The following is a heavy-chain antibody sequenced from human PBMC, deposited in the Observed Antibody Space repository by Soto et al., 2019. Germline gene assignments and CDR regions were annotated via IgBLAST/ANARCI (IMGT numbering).Heavy chain of an antibody. D-gene: IGHD3-22*01. V-gene: IGHV3-30-3*01. CDR2: VSKDGGEK. Sequence: QVQLVESGGGVVQPGRSIRLSCAASGFTFSRFPIHWVRQAPCKGLEWVALVSKDGGEKHYADSVRGRFTIARDNSRDTVYLQLNSLRDEDTAMYYCVTEGAAGYYPNWGQGTLVTVSS. CDR3: VTEGAAGYYPN. J-gene: IGHJ4*02. CDR1: GFTFSRFP.